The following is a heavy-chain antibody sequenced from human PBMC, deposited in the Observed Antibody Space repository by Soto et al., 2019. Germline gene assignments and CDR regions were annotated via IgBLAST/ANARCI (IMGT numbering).Heavy chain of an antibody. J-gene: IGHJ2*01. Sequence: KGLEWVSAISGSGGSTYYADALKGRFTISRDKSNNTLYLQMNSLRAEDTFFFFQAEDGIRDTVPVSAFLLNRSSDL. CDR2: ISGSGGST. CDR3: AEDGIRDTVPVSAFLLNRSSDL. V-gene: IGHV3-23*01. D-gene: IGHD2-15*01.